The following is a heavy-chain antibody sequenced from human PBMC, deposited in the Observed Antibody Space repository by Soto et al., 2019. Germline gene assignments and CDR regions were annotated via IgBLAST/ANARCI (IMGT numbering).Heavy chain of an antibody. Sequence: ASVKVSCKVSGYTLTELSMHWVRQAPGKGLEWMGGFDPEDGETIYAQKFQGRVTMTEDTSTDTAYMELSSLRSEDMAVYYCATEARVVVVVAATPFYSYWGQGTLVTVSS. CDR3: ATEARVVVVVAATPFYSY. D-gene: IGHD2-15*01. CDR2: FDPEDGET. J-gene: IGHJ4*02. CDR1: GYTLTELS. V-gene: IGHV1-24*01.